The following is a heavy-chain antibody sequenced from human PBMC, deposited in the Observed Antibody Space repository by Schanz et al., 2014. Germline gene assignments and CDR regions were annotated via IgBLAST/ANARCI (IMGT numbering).Heavy chain of an antibody. CDR3: AKDRQTTVTRVGYYYGMDV. J-gene: IGHJ6*02. D-gene: IGHD4-4*01. CDR1: GFSFSGFA. Sequence: QVQLVESGGGVVQPGGSLRLSCVASGFSFSGFAVHWVRQAPGKGLEWVSIVSDDGFTKHYADSVRGRFTLSRDNSKNTVYLQMTSLRAEDTALYYCAKDRQTTVTRVGYYYGMDVWGQGTTVTVSS. CDR2: VSDDGFTK. V-gene: IGHV3-30*04.